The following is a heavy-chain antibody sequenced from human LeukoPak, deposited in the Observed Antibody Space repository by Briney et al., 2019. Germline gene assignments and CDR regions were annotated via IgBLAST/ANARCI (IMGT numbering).Heavy chain of an antibody. CDR3: ARAGSSGYRYYFDY. CDR2: ISSSGSTI. D-gene: IGHD3-22*01. J-gene: IGHJ4*02. Sequence: GGSLRLSCAASGFTFSDYYMSWVRQAPGKGLEWVSYISSSGSTIYYADSVKGRFTISRDNAKNSLYLQMNSLRAEDTAVYYCARAGSSGYRYYFDYWGQGTLVTVSS. V-gene: IGHV3-11*01. CDR1: GFTFSDYY.